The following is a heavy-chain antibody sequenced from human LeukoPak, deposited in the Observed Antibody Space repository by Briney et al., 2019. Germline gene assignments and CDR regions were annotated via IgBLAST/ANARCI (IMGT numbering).Heavy chain of an antibody. V-gene: IGHV3-7*05. J-gene: IGHJ5*02. CDR1: GFTFSSYW. CDR3: ARLKPHSSSSLPWFDP. D-gene: IGHD6-6*01. CDR2: IKQDGSEK. Sequence: GGSLRLSCAASGFTFSSYWMSWVRQAPGKGLEWVANIKQDGSEKYYVDSVKGRFTISRDNAKNSLYLQMNSLRAEDTAVYYCARLKPHSSSSLPWFDPWGQGTLVTVSS.